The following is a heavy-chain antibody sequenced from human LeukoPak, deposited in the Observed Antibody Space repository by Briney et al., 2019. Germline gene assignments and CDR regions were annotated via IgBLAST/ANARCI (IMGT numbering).Heavy chain of an antibody. CDR1: GFTFRSYA. D-gene: IGHD3-10*01. J-gene: IGHJ4*02. CDR2: ISDSGGST. Sequence: GGSLRLSCAASGFTFRSYAMSWVRQAPGKGLEWVSGISDSGGSTYYADSVKGRFTISRDNSKNTLYLQMNSLRAEDTAVYYCARSSITMVRGVTSGFSYWGQGTLVTVSS. CDR3: ARSSITMVRGVTSGFSY. V-gene: IGHV3-23*01.